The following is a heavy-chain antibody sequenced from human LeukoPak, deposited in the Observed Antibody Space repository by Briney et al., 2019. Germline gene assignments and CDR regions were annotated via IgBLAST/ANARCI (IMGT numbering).Heavy chain of an antibody. CDR1: GGTFSSYA. V-gene: IGHV1-69*04. J-gene: IGHJ4*02. D-gene: IGHD5-24*01. CDR2: IIPIFGVA. CDR3: ASRGEMANREIYFDY. Sequence: SVKVSCKASGGTFSSYAISWVRQAPGQGLEWMGRIIPIFGVANYAQKFQGRVTITADKSTSTAYMELSSLRSEDTAVYYCASRGEMANREIYFDYWGQGTLVTVSS.